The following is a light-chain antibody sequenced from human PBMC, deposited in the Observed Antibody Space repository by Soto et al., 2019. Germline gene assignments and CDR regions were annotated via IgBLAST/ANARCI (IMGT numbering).Light chain of an antibody. CDR1: QSMSIY. V-gene: IGKV1-39*01. J-gene: IGKJ1*01. Sequence: DIQLTQSPSSLSASVGDRVTMTCRASQSMSIYLNWYQHKPGKAPKLLIFEASSLQSGVPSRFSGSGSGTDFTLTISSLQLEDIATYYCQQSYSTPPFGQGPTVEI. CDR2: EAS. CDR3: QQSYSTPP.